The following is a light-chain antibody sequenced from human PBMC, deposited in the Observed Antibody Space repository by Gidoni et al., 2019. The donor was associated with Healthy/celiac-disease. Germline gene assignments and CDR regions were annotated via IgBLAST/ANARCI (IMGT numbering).Light chain of an antibody. CDR2: EGS. J-gene: IGLJ2*01. CDR1: SSDVGSYNL. CDR3: CSYAGSHVV. Sequence: GSPGQSITISCTGTSSDVGSYNLVSWYQQHPGKAPKLMIYEGSKRPSGVSNRFSGSTSGNTASLTISGLQAEDEADYYCCSYAGSHVVFGGGTKLTVL. V-gene: IGLV2-23*01.